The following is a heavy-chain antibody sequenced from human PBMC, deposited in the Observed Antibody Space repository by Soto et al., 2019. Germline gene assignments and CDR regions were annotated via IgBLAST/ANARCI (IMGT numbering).Heavy chain of an antibody. CDR3: ARGIATGQLDP. J-gene: IGHJ5*02. CDR1: RYTFTRYT. D-gene: IGHD2-15*01. CDR2: INPDNGNT. Sequence: GASVQVSCKASRYTFTRYTMNWVRQAPGQRLEWMGWINPDNGNTKSSQKFQDRVIITRDTSASTAYMDLSSLRSEDTAVYYCARGIATGQLDPWGQGTLVTVSS. V-gene: IGHV1-3*01.